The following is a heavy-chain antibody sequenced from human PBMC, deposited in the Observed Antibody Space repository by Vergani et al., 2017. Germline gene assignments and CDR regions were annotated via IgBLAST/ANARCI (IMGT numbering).Heavy chain of an antibody. CDR3: ASPGPAPYNWNGYYYYDMDV. CDR2: ISSSSSTI. V-gene: IGHV3-48*01. J-gene: IGHJ6*03. CDR1: GFTFSSYS. Sequence: EVQLVESGGGLVQPGGSLRLSCAASGFTFSSYSMNWVRQAPGKGLEWVSYISSSSSTIYYADSVKGRFTISRDNAKNSLYLQMNSLRAEDTAVYYCASPGPAPYNWNGYYYYDMDVWGKGTTVTVSS. D-gene: IGHD1-20*01.